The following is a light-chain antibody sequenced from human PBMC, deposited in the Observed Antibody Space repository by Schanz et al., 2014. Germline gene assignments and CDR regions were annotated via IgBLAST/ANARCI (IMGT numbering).Light chain of an antibody. Sequence: VLTQSPGTLSVSPGETATLSCRASQSVSETYVAWYQQKPGQAPKLLIYGASSRASGIPDRFSGSGSGTDFTLTISRLEPEDFAVYYCQHYSLSPLFGQGTKVDI. V-gene: IGKV3-20*01. CDR1: QSVSETY. CDR3: QHYSLSPL. CDR2: GAS. J-gene: IGKJ1*01.